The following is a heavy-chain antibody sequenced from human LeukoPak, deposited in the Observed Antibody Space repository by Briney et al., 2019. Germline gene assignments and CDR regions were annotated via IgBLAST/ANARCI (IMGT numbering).Heavy chain of an antibody. CDR2: INSDGSST. D-gene: IGHD3-3*01. CDR3: ARGRGYYSSDACDI. CDR1: RFILSNYW. Sequence: GGSLRLSCAASRFILSNYWMHWVSQAPGEGMVYVSRINSDGSSTSHTDSVKGRFTISRDNDKNTLYLQMNSLRAEDTAVYYCARGRGYYSSDACDIWGQGTMVTVSS. V-gene: IGHV3-74*01. J-gene: IGHJ3*02.